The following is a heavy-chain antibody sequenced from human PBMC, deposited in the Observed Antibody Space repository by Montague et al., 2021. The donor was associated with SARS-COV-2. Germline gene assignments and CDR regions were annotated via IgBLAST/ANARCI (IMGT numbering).Heavy chain of an antibody. CDR2: TYYKSKWYN. CDR3: ARQFPVQGLRYSYYGMDA. Sequence: CAISGDSVSSNSAAWNWIRQSPPRGLEWLGRTYYKSKWYNDYAVSVKSRITINPDTTKNQFSLQLNSVTPEDAAVYYCARQFPVQGLRYSYYGMDAWGQGTTVTVSS. J-gene: IGHJ6*02. D-gene: IGHD4-11*01. V-gene: IGHV6-1*01. CDR1: GDSVSSNSAA.